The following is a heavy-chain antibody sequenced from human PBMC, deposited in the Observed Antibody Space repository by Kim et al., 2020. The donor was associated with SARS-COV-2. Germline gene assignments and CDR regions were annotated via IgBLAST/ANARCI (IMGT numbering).Heavy chain of an antibody. J-gene: IGHJ4*02. V-gene: IGHV4-31*03. Sequence: SETLSLTCTVSGGSISSGGYYWSWIRQHPGKGLEWIGYIYYSGSTYYNPSLKSRVTISVDTSKNQFSLKLSSVTAADTAVYYCARTGYDSSGYYPYYFDYWGQGTLVTVSS. CDR2: IYYSGST. CDR1: GGSISSGGYY. CDR3: ARTGYDSSGYYPYYFDY. D-gene: IGHD3-22*01.